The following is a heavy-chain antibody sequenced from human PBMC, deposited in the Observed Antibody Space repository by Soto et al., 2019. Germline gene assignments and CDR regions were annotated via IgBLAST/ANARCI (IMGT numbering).Heavy chain of an antibody. Sequence: GGSLRLSCAASGFTFSSYAMSWVRQAPGKGLEWVSAISGSGGSTYYADSVKGRFTISRDNSKNTLYLQMNSLRAEDTAVYYCAKVRVLLWFGDFLWDYWGQGTLVTVSS. CDR3: AKVRVLLWFGDFLWDY. J-gene: IGHJ4*02. CDR1: GFTFSSYA. V-gene: IGHV3-23*01. CDR2: ISGSGGST. D-gene: IGHD3-10*01.